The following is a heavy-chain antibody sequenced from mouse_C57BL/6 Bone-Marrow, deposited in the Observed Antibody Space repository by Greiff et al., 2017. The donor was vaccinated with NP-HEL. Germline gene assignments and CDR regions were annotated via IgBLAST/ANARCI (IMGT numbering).Heavy chain of an antibody. J-gene: IGHJ4*01. Sequence: EVKLMESGGGLVKPGGSLKLSCAASGFTFSSYAMSWVRQTPEKRLEWVATISDGGSYTYYPDNVKGRFTISRDNAKNNLYLQMSHLKSEDTAMYYCARGRTVVATPYYYAMDCWGQGTSVTVSS. CDR2: ISDGGSYT. D-gene: IGHD1-1*01. CDR1: GFTFSSYA. V-gene: IGHV5-4*03. CDR3: ARGRTVVATPYYYAMDC.